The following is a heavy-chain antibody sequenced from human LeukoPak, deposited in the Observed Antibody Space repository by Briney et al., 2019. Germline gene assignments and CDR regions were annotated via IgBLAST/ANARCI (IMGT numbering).Heavy chain of an antibody. J-gene: IGHJ4*02. D-gene: IGHD2-15*01. Sequence: SETLSLTCAVSGYSISSGYYWGWIRQPSGKGLEWIGSIYHSGSTYYNPSLKSRVTISVDTSKNQFSLKLSSVTAADTAVYYCARHSSVVGFDYWGQGTLVTVSS. CDR1: GYSISSGYY. CDR2: IYHSGST. CDR3: ARHSSVVGFDY. V-gene: IGHV4-38-2*01.